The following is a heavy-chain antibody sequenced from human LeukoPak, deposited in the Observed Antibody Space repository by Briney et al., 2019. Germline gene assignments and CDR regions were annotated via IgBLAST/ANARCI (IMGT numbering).Heavy chain of an antibody. Sequence: GASVKVSCKASGYTFTSYGISWVRQAPGQGLEWMGWISAYNGNTNYGQKLQGRVTMTTDTSTSTAYMELRSLRSDDTAVYYCARVPHYLTGLYYFDYWGQGTLVTVSS. CDR2: ISAYNGNT. J-gene: IGHJ4*02. D-gene: IGHD3-9*01. CDR3: ARVPHYLTGLYYFDY. V-gene: IGHV1-18*01. CDR1: GYTFTSYG.